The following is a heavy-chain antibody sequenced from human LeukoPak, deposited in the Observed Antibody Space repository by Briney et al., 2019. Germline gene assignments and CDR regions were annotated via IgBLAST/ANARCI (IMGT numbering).Heavy chain of an antibody. CDR2: IRYDGSNK. J-gene: IGHJ4*02. CDR1: GFTFSSYG. Sequence: GGSLRLSCAASGFTFSSYGMHWVRQAPGKGLEWVAFIRYDGSNKYYADSVKGRFTISRDNSKNTLYLQMNSLRAEDTAVYYCAKDPRYSGSPEYYFDYWGQGTLVTVSS. D-gene: IGHD1-26*01. V-gene: IGHV3-30*02. CDR3: AKDPRYSGSPEYYFDY.